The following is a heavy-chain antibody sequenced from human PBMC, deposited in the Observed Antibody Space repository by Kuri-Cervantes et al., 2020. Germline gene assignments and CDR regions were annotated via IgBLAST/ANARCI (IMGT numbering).Heavy chain of an antibody. D-gene: IGHD6-19*01. V-gene: IGHV3-9*01. CDR3: AHLGAADRYSSDHFDY. J-gene: IGHJ4*02. CDR1: GFTFDDYA. Sequence: SLKISCAASGFTFDDYAMHWVRQAPGKGPEWVSGISWNSGSIGYADSVKGRFTISRDNAKNSLYLQMNSLRAEDTALYYCAHLGAADRYSSDHFDYWGQGTLVTVSS. CDR2: ISWNSGSI.